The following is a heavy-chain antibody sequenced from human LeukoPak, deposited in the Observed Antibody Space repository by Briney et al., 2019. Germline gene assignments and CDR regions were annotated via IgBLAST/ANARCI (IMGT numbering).Heavy chain of an antibody. CDR3: ARHREGYYDSSGLDAFDI. Sequence: GESLKISCKGSGYSFTSYWIGWVRQLPGKGLEWMGNIYPGDSDTRYSPSFQGQVTISADKSISTAYLQWSSLKASDTAMYYCARHREGYYDSSGLDAFDIWGQGTMVTVSS. V-gene: IGHV5-51*01. CDR2: IYPGDSDT. J-gene: IGHJ3*02. CDR1: GYSFTSYW. D-gene: IGHD3-22*01.